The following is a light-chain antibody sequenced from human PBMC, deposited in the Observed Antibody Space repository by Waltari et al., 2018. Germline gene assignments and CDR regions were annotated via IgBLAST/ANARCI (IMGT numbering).Light chain of an antibody. Sequence: EIVLTQSPATLSLSPGERASLSCRASQSVRTYLAWYQQKSGKAPRLLIYDASNRDNGIPARFSGSGSGTDFTLTISSLESEDFAVYYCQQRSSWPWTFGQGTKVEVK. CDR1: QSVRTY. V-gene: IGKV3-11*01. J-gene: IGKJ1*01. CDR3: QQRSSWPWT. CDR2: DAS.